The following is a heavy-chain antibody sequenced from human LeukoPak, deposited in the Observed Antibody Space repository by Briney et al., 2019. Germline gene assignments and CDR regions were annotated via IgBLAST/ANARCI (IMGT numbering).Heavy chain of an antibody. CDR2: IYYSGST. V-gene: IGHV4-31*03. CDR1: GGSISSGGYY. J-gene: IGHJ5*02. D-gene: IGHD2-2*01. Sequence: SQTLSLTCTVSGGSISSGGYYWSWIRQHPGKGLEWIGYIYYSGSTYYNPSLKSRVAISIDTSRNQFSLQVTSVTAADTAVFYCARGAFHTSSVWFDPWGQGTLVTVSS. CDR3: ARGAFHTSSVWFDP.